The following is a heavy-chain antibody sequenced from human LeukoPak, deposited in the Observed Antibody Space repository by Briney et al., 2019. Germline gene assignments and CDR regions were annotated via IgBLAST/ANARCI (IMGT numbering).Heavy chain of an antibody. V-gene: IGHV3-11*04. CDR1: GFTVSSNY. J-gene: IGHJ4*02. CDR3: ARSSRLTFDY. Sequence: GSLRLSCAASGFTVSSNYMSWIRQAPGKGLEWVSYISSSGSTIYYADSVKGRFTISRDNAKNSLYLQMNSLRAEDTAMYYCARSSRLTFDYWGQGTLVTVSS. CDR2: ISSSGSTI. D-gene: IGHD6-6*01.